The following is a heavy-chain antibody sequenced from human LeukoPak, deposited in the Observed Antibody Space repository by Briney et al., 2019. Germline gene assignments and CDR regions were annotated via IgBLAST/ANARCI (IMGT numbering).Heavy chain of an antibody. CDR1: GGSFSGYY. Sequence: PSETLSLTCAVYGGSFSGYYWSWIRQPPGKGLEWIGEINHSGSTNYNPSHKSRVTISVDTSKNQFSLKLSSVTAADTAVYYCARGGGDYYDSSGYYYVNFDYWGQGTLVTVSS. J-gene: IGHJ4*02. CDR3: ARGGGDYYDSSGYYYVNFDY. CDR2: INHSGST. D-gene: IGHD3-22*01. V-gene: IGHV4-34*01.